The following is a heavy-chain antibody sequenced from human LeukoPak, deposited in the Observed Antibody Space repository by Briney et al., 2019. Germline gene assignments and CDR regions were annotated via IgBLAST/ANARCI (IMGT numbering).Heavy chain of an antibody. CDR2: IYHSGST. V-gene: IGHV4-38-2*02. Sequence: PSETLSLTCTVSGYSITSGYYWGWIRQPPGKGLEWIGSIYHSGSTHYNPSLNSRVTMSVDTSKSQVSLKLSSVTAADTAIYYCARTQREYYYDSSGAIDAFDIWGQGTMVTVSS. CDR1: GYSITSGYY. J-gene: IGHJ3*02. CDR3: ARTQREYYYDSSGAIDAFDI. D-gene: IGHD3-22*01.